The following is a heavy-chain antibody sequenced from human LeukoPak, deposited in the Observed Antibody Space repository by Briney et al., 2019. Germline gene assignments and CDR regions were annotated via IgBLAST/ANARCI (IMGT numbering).Heavy chain of an antibody. Sequence: SVKVSCKASGGTFSSYAISWVRQAPGHGLEWMGGIIPIFGTANYAQKFQGRVTITADESTSTAYMELSSLRSEDTAVYYCARDPGYYDSSGYYDYWGQGTLVTVSS. CDR2: IIPIFGTA. J-gene: IGHJ4*02. D-gene: IGHD3-22*01. CDR1: GGTFSSYA. V-gene: IGHV1-69*13. CDR3: ARDPGYYDSSGYYDY.